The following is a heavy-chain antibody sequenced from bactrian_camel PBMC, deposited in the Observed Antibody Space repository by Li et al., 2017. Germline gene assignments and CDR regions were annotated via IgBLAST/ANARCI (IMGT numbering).Heavy chain of an antibody. J-gene: IGHJ4*01. Sequence: VQLVESGGDSVQAGGSLRLSCAASGYTGSSRCMGWFRQAPGQEHQGVARIATGSGNTYYADSVKGRFTISQDNAKNTVYLQMNSLKPEDTAMYYCAEGRGSRGEHCYSLNYWGQGTQVTVS. V-gene: IGHV3S40*01. CDR3: AEGRGSRGEHCYSLNY. CDR1: GYTGSSRC. D-gene: IGHD6*01. CDR2: IATGSGNT.